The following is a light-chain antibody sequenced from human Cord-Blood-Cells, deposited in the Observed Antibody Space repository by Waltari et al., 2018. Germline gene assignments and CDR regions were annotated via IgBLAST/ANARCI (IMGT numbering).Light chain of an antibody. CDR3: QVWDSSSDHKV. V-gene: IGLV3-21*03. CDR1: NIGSKS. J-gene: IGLJ3*02. CDR2: DDS. Sequence: SYVLTQPPSVSVAPGKTARITCGGNNIGSKSVHWYKQKPGQAPVLVVYDDSGRRSGVPGRFSGSNSGNSATLAISRVECGDEADYYCQVWDSSSDHKVFGGGTTLTLL.